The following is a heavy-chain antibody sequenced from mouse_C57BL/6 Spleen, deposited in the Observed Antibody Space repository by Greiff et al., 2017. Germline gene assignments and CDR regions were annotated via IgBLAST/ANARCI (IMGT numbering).Heavy chain of an antibody. CDR3: ARRRGTTVVGAMDY. CDR2: ISSGGSYT. V-gene: IGHV5-6*01. CDR1: GFTFSSYG. Sequence: VQLKESGGDLVKPGGSLKLSCAASGFTFSSYGMSWVRQTPDKRLEWVATISSGGSYTYYPDSVKGRFTISRDNAKNTLYLQMSSLKSEDTAMYYCARRRGTTVVGAMDYWGQGTSVTVSS. D-gene: IGHD1-1*01. J-gene: IGHJ4*01.